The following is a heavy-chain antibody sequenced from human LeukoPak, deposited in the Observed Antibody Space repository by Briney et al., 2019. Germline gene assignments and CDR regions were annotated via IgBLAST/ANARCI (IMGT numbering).Heavy chain of an antibody. V-gene: IGHV1-69*06. CDR1: GGTFSSYA. CDR3: ARGPNCSGGSCYYYYMDV. J-gene: IGHJ6*03. D-gene: IGHD2-15*01. Sequence: GASVKVSCKASGGTFSSYAISWVRQAPGQGLEWMGGIIPIFGTANYAQKFQGRVTITADKSTSTAYMELSSLRSEDTAVYYCARGPNCSGGSCYYYYMDVWGKGTTVTVSS. CDR2: IIPIFGTA.